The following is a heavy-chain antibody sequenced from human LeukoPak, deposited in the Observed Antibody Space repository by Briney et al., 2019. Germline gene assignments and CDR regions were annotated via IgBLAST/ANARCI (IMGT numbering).Heavy chain of an antibody. CDR2: IIPDFGTR. D-gene: IGHD3-10*01. CDR3: ARDRGDYFDY. J-gene: IGHJ4*02. V-gene: IGHV1-69*13. CDR1: GGTFSSFT. Sequence: ASVRVSCKASGGTFSSFTSSWRRQDPGEGVEWMGGIIPDFGTRYNGQKFQGRLTVTADESTDTAYMNLRGLTSEDTAVYYCARDRGDYFDYWGQGTPVTVSS.